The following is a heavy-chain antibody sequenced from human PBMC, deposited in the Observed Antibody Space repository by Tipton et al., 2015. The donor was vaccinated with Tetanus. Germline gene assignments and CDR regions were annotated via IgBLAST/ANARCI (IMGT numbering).Heavy chain of an antibody. Sequence: SLRLSCAAPGFTFGYHWMTWVRQTPGKGLEWVANINPAGSEKYYVDSMKGRFTISRDNAKNSLYLQMNSLRAEDTALYYCARDPEWGALDYWGQGTQVTVSS. CDR2: INPAGSEK. CDR3: ARDPEWGALDY. J-gene: IGHJ4*02. V-gene: IGHV3-7*01. CDR1: GFTFGYHW. D-gene: IGHD3-3*01.